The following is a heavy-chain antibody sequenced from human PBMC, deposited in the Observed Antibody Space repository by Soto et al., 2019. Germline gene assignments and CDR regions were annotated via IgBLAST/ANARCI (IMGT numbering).Heavy chain of an antibody. D-gene: IGHD3-3*01. CDR2: SDDGAST. CDR3: AKTLRFLGA. Sequence: EVQVVESGGGLIQPGGSLRLSCAASGFIVSSNYMSWVRQAPGKGLEWVSGISDDGASTYYADSVKGRFTISRDNSKNTLYLQMDSLRVDDTAVYYCAKTLRFLGAWGQGTLVTVSS. J-gene: IGHJ5*02. V-gene: IGHV3-53*01. CDR1: GFIVSSNY.